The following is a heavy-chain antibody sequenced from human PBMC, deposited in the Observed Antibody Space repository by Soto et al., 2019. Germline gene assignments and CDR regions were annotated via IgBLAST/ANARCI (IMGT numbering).Heavy chain of an antibody. Sequence: SETLSLTCTVSGGSISSSSYYWGWIRQPPGKGLEWIGSIYYDGSAYYNPSLKSRVTISVDTSKNQFSLKLTSVTAADTAVYYCARVWGGAFDIWGQGTLVTVSS. CDR3: ARVWGGAFDI. CDR2: IYYDGSA. D-gene: IGHD3-10*01. V-gene: IGHV4-39*01. CDR1: GGSISSSSYY. J-gene: IGHJ3*02.